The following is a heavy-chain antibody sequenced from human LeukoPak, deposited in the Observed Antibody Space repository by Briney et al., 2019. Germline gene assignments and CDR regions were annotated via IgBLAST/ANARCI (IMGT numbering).Heavy chain of an antibody. CDR2: IHSDGTT. CDR1: GVSLNNYY. D-gene: IGHD3-16*01. CDR3: ARLNFRGGEALHFDS. J-gene: IGHJ4*02. Sequence: SETLSLTCSVSGVSLNNYYWGWIRQAPGKGLEFIGYIHSDGTTNNDSSHQSRVAISLDTSTTQISPKLYSGTAADTALYFCARLNFRGGEALHFDSWGQGTLVTVSS. V-gene: IGHV4-4*09.